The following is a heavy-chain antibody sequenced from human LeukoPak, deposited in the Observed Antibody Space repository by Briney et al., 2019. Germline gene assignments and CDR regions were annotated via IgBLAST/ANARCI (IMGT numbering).Heavy chain of an antibody. J-gene: IGHJ5*02. CDR1: GYTFTSYD. Sequence: ASVKVSCKASGYTFTSYDINWVRQATGQGLEWMGWMNPNSGNTGYAQKFQGRVTITRNTSISTAYMELSSLRSEDTAVYYCARGAGEDIVVVPAALKGPWFDPWGQGTLVTVSS. V-gene: IGHV1-8*03. D-gene: IGHD2-2*01. CDR2: MNPNSGNT. CDR3: ARGAGEDIVVVPAALKGPWFDP.